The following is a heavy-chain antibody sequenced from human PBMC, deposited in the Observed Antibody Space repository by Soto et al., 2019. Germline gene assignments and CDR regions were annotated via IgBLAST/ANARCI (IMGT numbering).Heavy chain of an antibody. D-gene: IGHD3-10*01. V-gene: IGHV4-31*11. Sequence: SETLSLTCAVYGGSFSGYYWSWIRQHPGKGLEWIGYIYYSGSTYYNPSLKSRVTISVDTSKNQFSLKLSSVTAADTAVYYCARDSSGAGGTNWFDPWGQGTLVTVSS. J-gene: IGHJ5*02. CDR2: IYYSGST. CDR1: GGSFSGYY. CDR3: ARDSSGAGGTNWFDP.